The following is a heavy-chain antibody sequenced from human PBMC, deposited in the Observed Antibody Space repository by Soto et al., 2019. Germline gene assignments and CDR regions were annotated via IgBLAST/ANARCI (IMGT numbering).Heavy chain of an antibody. D-gene: IGHD3-10*01. CDR3: ARGRYGEY. V-gene: IGHV1-18*01. CDR1: GYAFTTYG. J-gene: IGHJ4*02. Sequence: QVHLVQSGAEVKKPGASVKVSCKGSGYAFTTYGITWVRQAPGQGLEWMGWISAHNGNTNYAQKIQGRVTVTRDTSTSTAYMALRSLRSDGTAVYYCARGRYGEYWGQGALVTVSS. CDR2: ISAHNGNT.